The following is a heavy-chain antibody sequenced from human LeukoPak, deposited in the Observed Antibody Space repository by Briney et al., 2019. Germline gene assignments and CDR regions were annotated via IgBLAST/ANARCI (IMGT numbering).Heavy chain of an antibody. CDR1: GFAVSSNY. V-gene: IGHV3-53*01. Sequence: PGGSLRLSCAASGFAVSSNYMSWVRQAPGKGPEWVSVIYSGGSTYYADSVKGRFTISRDNSKNTLYLQMNSLRAEDTAVYYCARGYSSSWSPFDYWGQGTLVTVSS. J-gene: IGHJ4*02. CDR2: IYSGGST. D-gene: IGHD6-13*01. CDR3: ARGYSSSWSPFDY.